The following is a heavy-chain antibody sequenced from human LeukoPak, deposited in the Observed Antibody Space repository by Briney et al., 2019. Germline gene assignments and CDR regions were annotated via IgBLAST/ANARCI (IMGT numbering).Heavy chain of an antibody. V-gene: IGHV4-34*01. D-gene: IGHD2-21*01. CDR2: INHSGST. J-gene: IGHJ5*02. Sequence: PSETLSLTCAVYGGSFSGYYWSWIRQPPGKGLEWIGEINHSGSTNYNPSLKSPVTISVDTSKNQFSLKLSSVTAADTAVYYCARGRGYSSYNWFDPWGQGTLVTVSS. CDR1: GGSFSGYY. CDR3: ARGRGYSSYNWFDP.